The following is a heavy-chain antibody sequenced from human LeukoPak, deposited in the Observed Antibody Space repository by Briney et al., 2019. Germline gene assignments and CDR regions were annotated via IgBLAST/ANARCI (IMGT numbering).Heavy chain of an antibody. Sequence: GGSLRLSCAASGFTFSNAWMSWVRQAPGKGLEWVGRIKSKTDGGTTDYAAPVKGRFTISRDDSKNTLYLQMNSLKTEDTAVYYCTTLQGHYDILTGYYREFDYWGQGTLVTVSS. J-gene: IGHJ4*02. CDR3: TTLQGHYDILTGYYREFDY. CDR1: GFTFSNAW. V-gene: IGHV3-15*01. D-gene: IGHD3-9*01. CDR2: IKSKTDGGTT.